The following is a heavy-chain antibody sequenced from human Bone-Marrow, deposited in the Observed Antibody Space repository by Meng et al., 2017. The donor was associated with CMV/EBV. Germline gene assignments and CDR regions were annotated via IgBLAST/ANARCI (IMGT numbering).Heavy chain of an antibody. Sequence: GESLKISCAASGFTVSSNYMSWVRQAPGKGLEWVSVIYSGGSTYYADSVKGRFTISRDNSKNTLYLQMNSLRAEDTAVYYCARERVRNFVVPPGASRIAAPAGMDVWGQGTTVTVSS. CDR2: IYSGGST. CDR3: ARERVRNFVVPPGASRIAAPAGMDV. D-gene: IGHD2-2*01. J-gene: IGHJ6*02. CDR1: GFTVSSNY. V-gene: IGHV3-53*01.